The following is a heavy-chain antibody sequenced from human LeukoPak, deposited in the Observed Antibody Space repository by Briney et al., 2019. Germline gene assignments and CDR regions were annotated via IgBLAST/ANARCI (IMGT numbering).Heavy chain of an antibody. CDR1: GYAFFGYW. V-gene: IGHV5-51*01. CDR2: IYPGDSDT. CDR3: ARRQGCSSTSCPPDS. D-gene: IGHD2-2*01. J-gene: IGHJ4*02. Sequence: GESLKISCKGSGYAFFGYWIGWVRQMPGKGLEWMGIIYPGDSDTRYSPSFQGQVTMSADKSINTAYLQWSSLKASDTAMYYCARRQGCSSTSCPPDSWGQGTLVTVSS.